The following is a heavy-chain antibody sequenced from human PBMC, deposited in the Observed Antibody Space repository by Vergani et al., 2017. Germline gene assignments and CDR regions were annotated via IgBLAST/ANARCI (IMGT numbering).Heavy chain of an antibody. CDR1: GGSISSYY. V-gene: IGHV4-59*08. CDR2: IYYSGST. Sequence: QVQLQESGPGLVKPSETLSLTCTVSGGSISSYYWSWIRQPPGKGLEWIGYIYYSGSTNYNTSLKSRVTISVDTSKNQFSLKLSSVTAADTAVYYCAASARSSGGSIDYWGQGTLVTVSS. CDR3: AASARSSGGSIDY. D-gene: IGHD2-15*01. J-gene: IGHJ4*02.